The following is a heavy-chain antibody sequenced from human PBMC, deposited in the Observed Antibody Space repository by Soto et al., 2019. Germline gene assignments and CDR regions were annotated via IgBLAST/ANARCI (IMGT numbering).Heavy chain of an antibody. CDR3: ARSSGYGGLRFDP. J-gene: IGHJ5*02. Sequence: QEQLQESGPGLVKPSQTLSLTCTVSGGSVSSGDYYWSWIRQPPGKGLEWIGYIHYSGSTYYNPSLTSRVTISVDTSKNQFSLKLSSVTAADTAVYYCARSSGYGGLRFDPWGQGTLVTVSS. D-gene: IGHD5-12*01. CDR2: IHYSGST. V-gene: IGHV4-30-4*01. CDR1: GGSVSSGDYY.